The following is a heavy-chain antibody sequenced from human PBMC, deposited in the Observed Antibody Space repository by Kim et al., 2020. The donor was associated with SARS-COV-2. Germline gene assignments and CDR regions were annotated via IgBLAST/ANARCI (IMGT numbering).Heavy chain of an antibody. V-gene: IGHV4-39*01. J-gene: IGHJ6*02. D-gene: IGHD2-2*01. CDR1: GGSISRSSYY. Sequence: SETLSLTCTVSGGSISRSSYYWGWIRQPPGKGLEWIGSIYDSGTTYYNPSLKSRVTISEDTSKNQFSLKLSSVTAADTAVYYCARHGDAYCSSTSCDNYYYYGMDVWGQGTTVTVSS. CDR3: ARHGDAYCSSTSCDNYYYYGMDV. CDR2: IYDSGTT.